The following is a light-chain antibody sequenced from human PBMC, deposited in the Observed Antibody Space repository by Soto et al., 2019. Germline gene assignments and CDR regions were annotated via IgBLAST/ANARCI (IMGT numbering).Light chain of an antibody. CDR1: SSDVGGYNY. CDR3: SSYTSSSTHVV. J-gene: IGLJ2*01. V-gene: IGLV2-14*01. Sequence: QSALTQPASVSGSPGQSITISCTGTSSDVGGYNYVSWYQQHPGQAPKLMIYDVSNRPSGVSNRFSGSKSGNTASLTISGLEAEDEDDYDCSSYTSSSTHVVFGGGTKLTVL. CDR2: DVS.